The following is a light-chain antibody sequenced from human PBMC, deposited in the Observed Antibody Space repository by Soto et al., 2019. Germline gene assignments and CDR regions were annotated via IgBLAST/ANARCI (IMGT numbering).Light chain of an antibody. J-gene: IGKJ2*01. CDR2: DAS. CDR3: QQYGGSPRP. V-gene: IGKV3-20*01. Sequence: EIVLTQSPGTLSLSPGERATLSCRASRSVTSSYLAWYQQKPGQAPRLLIYDASSRATGIPDRFSGSGSGTDFTLTIIRLEPEDSAVYYCQQYGGSPRPFGQGTQLEIK. CDR1: RSVTSSY.